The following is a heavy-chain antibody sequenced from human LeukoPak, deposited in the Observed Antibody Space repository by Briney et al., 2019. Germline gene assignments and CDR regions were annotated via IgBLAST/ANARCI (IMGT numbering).Heavy chain of an antibody. CDR3: ARDSSGWYGGFDY. V-gene: IGHV3-7*01. Sequence: GGSLRLSCAASGFTFSSYWMSWVRQAPGKGLEWVANIKQDGSEKCYVDSVKGRFTISRDNAKNSLYLQMNSLRAEDTAVYYCARDSSGWYGGFDYWGQGTLVTVSS. CDR2: IKQDGSEK. CDR1: GFTFSSYW. J-gene: IGHJ4*02. D-gene: IGHD6-19*01.